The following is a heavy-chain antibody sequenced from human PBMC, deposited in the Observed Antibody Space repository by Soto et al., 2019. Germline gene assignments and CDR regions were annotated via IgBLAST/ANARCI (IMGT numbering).Heavy chain of an antibody. Sequence: QVQLVESGGGVVQPGRSLRLSCAASGFTFSNSAMHWARQAPGKGLEWVAVISYDGNNKYYADSVKGRFTISRDNPMNTLYLQMNSLRPEDTAVYYCARDRVVAGIGEIDYWGQGTLVTVSS. CDR3: ARDRVVAGIGEIDY. V-gene: IGHV3-30-3*01. J-gene: IGHJ4*02. CDR1: GFTFSNSA. CDR2: ISYDGNNK. D-gene: IGHD6-19*01.